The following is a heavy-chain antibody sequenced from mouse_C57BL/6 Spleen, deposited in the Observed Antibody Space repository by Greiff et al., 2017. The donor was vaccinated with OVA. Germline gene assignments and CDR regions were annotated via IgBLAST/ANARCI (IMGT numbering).Heavy chain of an antibody. V-gene: IGHV5-17*01. CDR1: GFTFSDYG. CDR3: ARGDGNLYYFDY. Sequence: EVMLVESGGGLVKPGGSLKLSCAASGFTFSDYGMHWVRQAPEKGLEWVAYISSGSSTIYYADTVKGRFTISRDNAKNTLFLQMTSLRSEDTAMYYCARGDGNLYYFDYWGQGTTLTVSS. CDR2: ISSGSSTI. D-gene: IGHD2-1*01. J-gene: IGHJ2*01.